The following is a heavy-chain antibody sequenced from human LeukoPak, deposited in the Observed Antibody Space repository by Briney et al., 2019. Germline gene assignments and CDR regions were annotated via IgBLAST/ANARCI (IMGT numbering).Heavy chain of an antibody. J-gene: IGHJ4*02. CDR1: GFPPCGCA. CDR2: ISGSGSNT. D-gene: IGHD5-12*01. CDR3: AARPHVIVAGPFDY. Sequence: GGPLRLSCGASGFPPCGCAVRGPRQAPGKALEWGTYISGSGSNTYYADSVQDRFTISRDNSKNTLYLQMTSLRAEDTAVYFCAARPHVIVAGPFDYWGQGILVTVSS. V-gene: IGHV3-23*01.